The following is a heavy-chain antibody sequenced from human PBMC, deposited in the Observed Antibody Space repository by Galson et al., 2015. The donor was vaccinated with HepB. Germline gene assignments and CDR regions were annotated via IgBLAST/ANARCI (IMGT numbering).Heavy chain of an antibody. Sequence: SVKVSCKVSGYALTDLSVHWVRQAPGKGLEWMGGFDPDDGERINAQTFQGRITLTEDTSTDTAYMELSTLRSEDTAVYYCAASGYGGGAFDIWGRGTNVIVSS. V-gene: IGHV1-24*01. D-gene: IGHD5-12*01. J-gene: IGHJ3*02. CDR1: GYALTDLS. CDR2: FDPDDGER. CDR3: AASGYGGGAFDI.